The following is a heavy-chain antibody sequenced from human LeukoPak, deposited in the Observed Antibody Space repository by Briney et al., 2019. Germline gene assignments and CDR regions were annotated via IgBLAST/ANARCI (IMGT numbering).Heavy chain of an antibody. CDR2: IKQDGSEK. Sequence: GGSLRLSCAASGFTFSSYWMSWVRQAPGKGLEWVANIKQDGSEKYYVDSVKGRFTISRDNAKNSLYLQMNSLRAEGTAVYYCASLNIVGAPYFDYWGQGTLVTVSS. J-gene: IGHJ4*02. D-gene: IGHD1-26*01. CDR1: GFTFSSYW. V-gene: IGHV3-7*05. CDR3: ASLNIVGAPYFDY.